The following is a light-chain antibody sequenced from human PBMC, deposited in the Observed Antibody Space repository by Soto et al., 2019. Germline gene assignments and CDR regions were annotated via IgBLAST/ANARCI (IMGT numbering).Light chain of an antibody. CDR2: DDS. CDR3: QVWDTGNDHVV. V-gene: IGLV3-21*02. J-gene: IGLJ2*01. Sequence: SYELTQPPSVSVAPGQTARITCGGNNIKSKSVHWYQQRPGQAPVLVVHDDSDRPSGIPERFSGSNSENTATLIITRVEAVEEADYYCQVWDTGNDHVVFGGGTKLTVL. CDR1: NIKSKS.